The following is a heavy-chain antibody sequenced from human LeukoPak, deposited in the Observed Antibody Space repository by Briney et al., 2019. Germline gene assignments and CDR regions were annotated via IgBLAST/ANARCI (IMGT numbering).Heavy chain of an antibody. CDR2: IKQDGSEK. CDR1: GFTFSSHW. V-gene: IGHV3-7*01. Sequence: PGGSLRLSCAASGFTFSSHWMSWVRQAPGKGLEWVANIKQDGSEKYYVDSVKGRFTISRDNAKNSLYLQMNSLRAEDTAVYYCARSPSHGEFDPWGQGTLVTVSS. J-gene: IGHJ5*02. D-gene: IGHD3-10*01. CDR3: ARSPSHGEFDP.